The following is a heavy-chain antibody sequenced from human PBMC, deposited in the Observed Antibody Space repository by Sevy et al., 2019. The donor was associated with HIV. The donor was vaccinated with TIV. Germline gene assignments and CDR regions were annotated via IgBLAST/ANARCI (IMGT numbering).Heavy chain of an antibody. CDR1: GFNFSIYG. Sequence: GESLKISCAASGFNFSIYGMHWVRQAPGKGLEWVALIWYEGSNKYYVDSVKGRFTIFRDNSKNTVYLQMNSLRAEDTAVYYCARGRDYGNFDYWGQGTLVTVSS. CDR3: ARGRDYGNFDY. CDR2: IWYEGSNK. V-gene: IGHV3-33*01. J-gene: IGHJ4*02. D-gene: IGHD4-17*01.